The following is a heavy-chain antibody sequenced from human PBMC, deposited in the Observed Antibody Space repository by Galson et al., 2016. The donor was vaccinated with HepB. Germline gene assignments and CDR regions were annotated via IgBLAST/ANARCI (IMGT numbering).Heavy chain of an antibody. CDR1: GFTFNSYG. CDR2: IWYDRNNK. CDR3: ARDRYGDYLDY. V-gene: IGHV3-33*01. Sequence: SLRLSCAASGFTFNSYGMHWVRQAPGKGLEWVAIIWYDRNNKYYADSVKGRFTISRDISKNKLYLQMNGLRAEDTAVYYCARDRYGDYLDYWGQGTLVTVSS. D-gene: IGHD4-17*01. J-gene: IGHJ4*02.